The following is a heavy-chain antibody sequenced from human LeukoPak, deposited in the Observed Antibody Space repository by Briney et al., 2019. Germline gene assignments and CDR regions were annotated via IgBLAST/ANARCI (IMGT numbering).Heavy chain of an antibody. CDR3: ASPSKLVISRGGFDI. Sequence: PSETLSLTCTVSGGSPSDTTYYWAWIRQPPGKGLEWIGSIYFSETKYNPSLKSRITISGDTSKNQFSLKLSSVTAAETAVYFCASPSKLVISRGGFDIWGQGTMVTVS. V-gene: IGHV4-39*01. CDR2: IYFSET. J-gene: IGHJ3*02. D-gene: IGHD3-22*01. CDR1: GGSPSDTTYY.